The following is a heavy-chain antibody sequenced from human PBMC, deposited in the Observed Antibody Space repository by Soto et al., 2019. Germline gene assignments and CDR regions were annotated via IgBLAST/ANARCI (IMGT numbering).Heavy chain of an antibody. CDR3: ARGPDHSKVGY. CDR2: VSHGGST. CDR1: GGSVSSSSYY. D-gene: IGHD4-4*01. J-gene: IGHJ4*02. V-gene: IGHV4-39*07. Sequence: SETLSLTCTVSGGSVSSSSYYWGWIRQPPGKGLEWIGTVSHGGSTHYNPSLTSRVTMSLDTSNNHFSLKLSSVTTTDTAVYYCARGPDHSKVGYWGQGTLVTVSS.